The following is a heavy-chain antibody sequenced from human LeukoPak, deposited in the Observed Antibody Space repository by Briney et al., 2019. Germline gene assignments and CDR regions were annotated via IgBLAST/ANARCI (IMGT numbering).Heavy chain of an antibody. V-gene: IGHV1-2*02. D-gene: IGHD5-18*01. CDR2: INPNSGGT. CDR3: AISRGYSYGFEGVFDY. CDR1: GYTFTGYY. J-gene: IGHJ4*02. Sequence: ASVKVSCKASGYTFTGYYMHWVRQAPGQGLEWMGWINPNSGGTNYAQKFQGRVTMTRDTSISTAYMELSRLRSDDTAVYYCAISRGYSYGFEGVFDYWGQGTLVTVSS.